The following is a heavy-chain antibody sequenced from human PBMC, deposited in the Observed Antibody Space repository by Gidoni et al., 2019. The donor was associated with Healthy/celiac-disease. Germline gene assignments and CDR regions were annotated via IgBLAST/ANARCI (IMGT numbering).Heavy chain of an antibody. Sequence: QVHLVQSGAAVKKPGASVRVSCQASGYTFTSYYMHWGRQAPGQGLEWMGISNASGGSTSYAQKLQGRVTMTRDTSTSTVYMELSSLRSEDTAVYYCARDLDPGGYYGSGNPNDYWGQGTLVTVSS. D-gene: IGHD3-10*01. J-gene: IGHJ4*02. CDR1: GYTFTSYY. CDR2: SNASGGST. V-gene: IGHV1-46*04. CDR3: ARDLDPGGYYGSGNPNDY.